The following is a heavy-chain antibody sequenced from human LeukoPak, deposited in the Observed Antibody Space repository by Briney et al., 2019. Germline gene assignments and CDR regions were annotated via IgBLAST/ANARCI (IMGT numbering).Heavy chain of an antibody. CDR1: GGSISSYD. CDR3: AKERRAAGSNWFDP. Sequence: PSETLSLTCAVSGGSISSYDWSWIRQPAGKGLEWIGRFYTGGTANYNPYFKSRVTMSVHTSKNQFYLKLRSVTAADTAVYYCAKERRAAGSNWFDPWGQGTLVTVSS. D-gene: IGHD6-13*01. V-gene: IGHV4-4*07. J-gene: IGHJ5*02. CDR2: FYTGGTA.